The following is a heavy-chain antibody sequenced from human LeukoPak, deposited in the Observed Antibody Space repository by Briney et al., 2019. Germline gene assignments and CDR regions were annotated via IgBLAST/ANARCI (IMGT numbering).Heavy chain of an antibody. V-gene: IGHV4-34*01. CDR2: INDYTGDT. CDR1: GGSFTDYF. Sequence: PSETLSLTCTVYGGSFTDYFWTWMRHSPGKGLEGIGEINDYTGDTNYNPSLNSRVSISLEKSKNQFSLELKSVTAADTAVYYCARGRIAKIVVVHSFSYGMDVWGQGTTVTVSS. D-gene: IGHD3-22*01. CDR3: ARGRIAKIVVVHSFSYGMDV. J-gene: IGHJ6*02.